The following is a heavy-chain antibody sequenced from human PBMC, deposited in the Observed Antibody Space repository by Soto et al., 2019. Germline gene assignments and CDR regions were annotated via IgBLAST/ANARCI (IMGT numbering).Heavy chain of an antibody. J-gene: IGHJ6*02. Sequence: SVKVSCKASGGTFSSYAISWVRQAPGQGLEWMGGIIPIFGTANYAQKFQGRVTITADESTSTAYMELSSLRSEDTAVYYCARDASVPGYSGYDTHYYYYGMDVWDQGTTVTVSS. V-gene: IGHV1-69*13. CDR1: GGTFSSYA. D-gene: IGHD5-12*01. CDR2: IIPIFGTA. CDR3: ARDASVPGYSGYDTHYYYYGMDV.